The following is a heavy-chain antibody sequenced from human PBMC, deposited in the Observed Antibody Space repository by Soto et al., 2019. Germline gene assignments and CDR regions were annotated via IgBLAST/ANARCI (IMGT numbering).Heavy chain of an antibody. V-gene: IGHV3-33*01. CDR3: ARDGNYLGYGMDV. J-gene: IGHJ6*02. Sequence: LRLSCAASGFTFSSYGMHWVRQAPGKGLEWVAVIWYDGSNKYYADSVKGRFTISRDNSKNTLYLQMNSLRAEDTAVYYCARDGNYLGYGMDVWGQGTQVTVSS. CDR1: GFTFSSYG. CDR2: IWYDGSNK. D-gene: IGHD4-4*01.